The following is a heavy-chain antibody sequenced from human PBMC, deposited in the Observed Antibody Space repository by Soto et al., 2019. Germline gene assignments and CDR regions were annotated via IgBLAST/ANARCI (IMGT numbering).Heavy chain of an antibody. CDR2: INAGNGNT. V-gene: IGHV1-3*01. D-gene: IGHD1-1*01. CDR3: ARVHNGTIRTGALYYYYGMDV. CDR1: GYTFTSYA. Sequence: ASVKVSCKASGYTFTSYAMHWVRQAPGQRLEWMGWINAGNGNTKYSQKFQGRVKITRDASASKAYMELSSLRSEDKAVYYCARVHNGTIRTGALYYYYGMDVWGQGNKVTVS. J-gene: IGHJ6*02.